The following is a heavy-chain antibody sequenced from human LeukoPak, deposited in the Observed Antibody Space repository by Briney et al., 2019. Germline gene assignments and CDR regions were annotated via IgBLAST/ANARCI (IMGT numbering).Heavy chain of an antibody. CDR3: AREGSAFDI. Sequence: SDTLSLTCTVSGVSISSYYWSSIRQPPGKGLEWIGYIFYTGSTNYNPALKSRVTISVLSSKNRFSLKLSSVTAADTVVYYCAREGSAFDIWGQGTMVTVSS. CDR1: GVSISSYY. CDR2: IFYTGST. J-gene: IGHJ3*02. V-gene: IGHV4-59*12.